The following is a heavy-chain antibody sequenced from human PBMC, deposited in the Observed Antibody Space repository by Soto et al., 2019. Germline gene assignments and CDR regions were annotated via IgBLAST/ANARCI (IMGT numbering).Heavy chain of an antibody. CDR3: ASRARSSSHDYGMDV. Sequence: PGASEKISSKGSGYSFASYWVGGVRKMHGKGLEWVGIIYPGDSDTRYSLSFQGQITISADKSISTAYLQWSSLKASDTAMYYCASRARSSSHDYGMDVWGQGTTVTVSS. CDR2: IYPGDSDT. D-gene: IGHD6-6*01. V-gene: IGHV5-51*01. CDR1: GYSFASYW. J-gene: IGHJ6*02.